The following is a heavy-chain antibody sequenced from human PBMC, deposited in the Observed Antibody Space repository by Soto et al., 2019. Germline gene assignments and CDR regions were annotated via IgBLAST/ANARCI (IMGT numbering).Heavy chain of an antibody. V-gene: IGHV3-33*01. D-gene: IGHD1-1*01. Sequence: QVQLVESGGGVVQPGRSLRLSCAASGFTFSSYVMHWVRQAPGRGLEWVAAIWHDGSNKYYADSVKGRFTISRENSKNTLYLQINSVRAEDTAVYYCTREGNNYHSDYWGQGTLVTVSS. CDR2: IWHDGSNK. J-gene: IGHJ4*02. CDR3: TREGNNYHSDY. CDR1: GFTFSSYV.